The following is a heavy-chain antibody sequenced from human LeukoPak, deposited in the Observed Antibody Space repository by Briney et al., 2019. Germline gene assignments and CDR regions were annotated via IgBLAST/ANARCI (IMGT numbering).Heavy chain of an antibody. CDR2: ISGGGGST. D-gene: IGHD3-3*01. J-gene: IGHJ4*02. CDR3: AKDFHGWSGYYTFDY. CDR1: GFTFSSYA. V-gene: IGHV3-23*01. Sequence: GGSLRLSCAASGFTFSSYAMSWVRQAQGKGLEWVSAISGGGGSTYYADSVKGRFTISRDNSKNTLYLQMNSLRAEDTAVYHCAKDFHGWSGYYTFDYWGQGTLVTVSS.